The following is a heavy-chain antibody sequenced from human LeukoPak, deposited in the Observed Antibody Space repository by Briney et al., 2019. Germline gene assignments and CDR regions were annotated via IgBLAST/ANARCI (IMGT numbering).Heavy chain of an antibody. CDR1: GFTFDDYA. J-gene: IGHJ4*02. V-gene: IGHV3-9*01. CDR2: ISWNSGSI. CDR3: AKDMSSWQLLYDFDY. D-gene: IGHD2-2*02. Sequence: GRSLRLSCAASGFTFDDYAMHWVRQAPGKGLEWVSGISWNSGSIGYADSVKGRFTISRDNAKNSLYLQMNSLRAEDTALYYCAKDMSSWQLLYDFDYWGQGTLVTVSS.